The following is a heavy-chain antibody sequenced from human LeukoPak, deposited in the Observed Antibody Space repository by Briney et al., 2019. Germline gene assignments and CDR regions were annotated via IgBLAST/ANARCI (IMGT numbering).Heavy chain of an antibody. CDR3: AKDLWGITMIVVGDDAFDI. D-gene: IGHD3-22*01. CDR2: ISGSGGST. J-gene: IGHJ3*02. Sequence: TGGSLRLSCAASGFTFSSYAMSWVRQAPGKGLEWVSAISGSGGSTYYADSVKGRFTISRDNSKNTLYLQMNSLRAEDTAVYYCAKDLWGITMIVVGDDAFDIWGQGTMVTVSS. CDR1: GFTFSSYA. V-gene: IGHV3-23*01.